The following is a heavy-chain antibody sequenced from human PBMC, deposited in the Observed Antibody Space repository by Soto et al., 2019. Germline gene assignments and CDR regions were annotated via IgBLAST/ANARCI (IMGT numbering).Heavy chain of an antibody. Sequence: GGSLRLSCAASGFTFSSYGMHWVRQAPGKGLEWVSVISYDGSNKYYADSVKGRFTISRDNSKNTLYLQMNSLRAEDTVVYYCAKDVSNYGAMDYWGQGTLVTVSS. CDR1: GFTFSSYG. CDR3: AKDVSNYGAMDY. CDR2: ISYDGSNK. J-gene: IGHJ4*02. V-gene: IGHV3-30*18. D-gene: IGHD4-4*01.